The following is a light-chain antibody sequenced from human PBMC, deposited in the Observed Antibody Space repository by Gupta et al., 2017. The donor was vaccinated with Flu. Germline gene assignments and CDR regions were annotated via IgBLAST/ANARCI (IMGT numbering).Light chain of an antibody. CDR2: DDN. J-gene: IGLJ2*01. V-gene: IGLV6-57*01. Sequence: FVLTQPHSVSESPGKPVTISCTRSSGSIATNYVQWYQQRPGSSPTTVIYDDNQRTSDVADRVSGSFASSSTSASLNITGLKTEDEADDYYQSEDSDNSNVVFGGGTKLTVL. CDR3: QSEDSDNSNVV. CDR1: SGSIATNY.